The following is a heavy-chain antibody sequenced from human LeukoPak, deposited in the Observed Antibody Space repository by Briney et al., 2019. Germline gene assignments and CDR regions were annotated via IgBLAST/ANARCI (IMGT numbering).Heavy chain of an antibody. CDR1: GGSISSYY. CDR2: IYTSGST. J-gene: IGHJ3*02. CDR3: ASVERPHRAFDI. V-gene: IGHV4-4*07. Sequence: TSETLSLTCTVSGGSISSYYWSWLRQPAGQGLEWIGRIYTSGSTNYNPSLKSRVTMSVDTSKNQFSPKLSSVTAADTAVYYCASVERPHRAFDIWGQGTMVTVSS. D-gene: IGHD1-1*01.